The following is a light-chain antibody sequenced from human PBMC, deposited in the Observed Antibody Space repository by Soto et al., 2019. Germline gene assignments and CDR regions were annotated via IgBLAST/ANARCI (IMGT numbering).Light chain of an antibody. CDR2: LNSDGSH. Sequence: QSVLSQSPSASASLGASVKLTCTLSSGHSNYAIAWHQQQPEKGPRYLMKLNSDGSHSKGDGIPDRFSGSSSGAERYLTISSLQSEDEADYYCCSYAGIYTLVFGGGTKVTVL. CDR1: SGHSNYA. V-gene: IGLV4-69*01. CDR3: CSYAGIYTLV. J-gene: IGLJ2*01.